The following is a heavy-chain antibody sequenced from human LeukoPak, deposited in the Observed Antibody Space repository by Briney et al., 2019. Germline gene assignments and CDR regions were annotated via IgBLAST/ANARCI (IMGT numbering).Heavy chain of an antibody. CDR1: GGTFSSYA. J-gene: IGHJ4*02. CDR3: ARAPGSYGSGIDY. Sequence: ASVKVSCKASGGTFSSYAISWVRQAPGQGLEWMGGIIPIFGTANYAQKLQGRVTITTDESTSTAYMELSSLRSEDTAVYYCARAPGSYGSGIDYWGQGTLVTVSS. CDR2: IIPIFGTA. D-gene: IGHD3-10*01. V-gene: IGHV1-69*05.